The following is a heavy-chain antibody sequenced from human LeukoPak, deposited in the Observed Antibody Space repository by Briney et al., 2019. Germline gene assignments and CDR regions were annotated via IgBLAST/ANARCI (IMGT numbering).Heavy chain of an antibody. D-gene: IGHD6-19*01. J-gene: IGHJ4*02. CDR2: IKYDGSDK. CDR3: ARLAEAGFDY. V-gene: IGHV3-7*01. CDR1: GFTFSRYW. Sequence: GGSLRLSCAASGFTFSRYWMSWVPQAPGKGLGWVSNIKYDGSDKYYVDSVKGRFTLSRDNARNSLYLQTNSLRADDTAVYYCARLAEAGFDYWGQGTLVTVSS.